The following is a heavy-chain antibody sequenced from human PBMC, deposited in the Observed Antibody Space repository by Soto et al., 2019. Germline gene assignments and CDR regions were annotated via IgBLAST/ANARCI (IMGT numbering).Heavy chain of an antibody. CDR3: ARAGFSGPYDAFDI. V-gene: IGHV4-34*02. J-gene: IGHJ3*02. D-gene: IGHD5-12*01. CDR2: SDASGGT. CDR1: GGSLRGYW. Sequence: QVQLQQWGAGLLKPSETLSLTCAVFGGSLRGYWWSWIRQPPGKELEWIGESDASGGTNYNPSLRSRVTISVDTSKTQFSLKLTALIAADTAVYFCARAGFSGPYDAFDIWGQGTMVSVSS.